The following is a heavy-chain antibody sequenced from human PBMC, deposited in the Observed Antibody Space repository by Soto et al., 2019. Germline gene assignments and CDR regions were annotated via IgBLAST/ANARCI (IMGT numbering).Heavy chain of an antibody. V-gene: IGHV3-11*04. Sequence: QVQLVESGGGLVKTGGSLRLACGASGFIFSDYYMSWVRQAPGKGLEWVAYISSSGNTIYYADSVKGRFTISRDNAKNSVFLQMNSLRAEDTAVYCCARGGSGTYLLDYWGQGTLVTVSS. CDR3: ARGGSGTYLLDY. J-gene: IGHJ4*02. D-gene: IGHD3-10*01. CDR2: ISSSGNTI. CDR1: GFIFSDYY.